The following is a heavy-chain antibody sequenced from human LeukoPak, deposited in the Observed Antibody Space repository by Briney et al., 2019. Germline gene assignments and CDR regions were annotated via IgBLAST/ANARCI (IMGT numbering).Heavy chain of an antibody. CDR2: ISSSGSFV. D-gene: IGHD6-13*01. CDR1: GFTFSSYS. CDR3: AREVVVGAAAGALDY. Sequence: AGGSLRLSCAASGFTFSSYSMNWVRQAPGKGLQWVSSISSSGSFVYSADSVKGRSTISRDNAKDSLYLQMNSLRAEDTAVYYCAREVVVGAAAGALDYWGQGTLVTVSS. V-gene: IGHV3-21*01. J-gene: IGHJ4*02.